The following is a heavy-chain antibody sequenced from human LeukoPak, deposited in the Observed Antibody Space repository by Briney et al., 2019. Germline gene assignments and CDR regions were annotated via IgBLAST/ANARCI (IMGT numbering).Heavy chain of an antibody. V-gene: IGHV3-23*01. CDR2: IVSGGNK. CDR1: VFTLRDRA. D-gene: IGHD2/OR15-2a*01. CDR3: AKDLHFYVAMDV. Sequence: GGCLRLSCAVSVFTLRDRAMSCVRKAPGQGLEWVSSIVSGGNKHYSESVKGRFAISRDNSKNTLFLQMSSLRAEDTALYYCAKDLHFYVAMDVWGQGTTVTVSS. J-gene: IGHJ6*02.